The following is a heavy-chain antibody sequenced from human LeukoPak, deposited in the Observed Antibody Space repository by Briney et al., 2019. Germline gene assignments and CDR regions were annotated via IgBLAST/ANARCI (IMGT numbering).Heavy chain of an antibody. V-gene: IGHV1-69*06. CDR1: GGTFSSYA. CDR3: ARGWRGDYDAFDI. Sequence: AVKVSCKASGGTFSSYAISWVRQAPGQGLEWMGGIIPIFGTANYAQKFQGRVTITADKSTSTAYMELSSLRSEDTAVYYCARGWRGDYDAFDIWGQGTMVTVSS. J-gene: IGHJ3*02. D-gene: IGHD4-17*01. CDR2: IIPIFGTA.